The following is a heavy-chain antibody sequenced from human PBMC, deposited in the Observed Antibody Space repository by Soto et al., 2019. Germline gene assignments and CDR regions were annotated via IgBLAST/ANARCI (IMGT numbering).Heavy chain of an antibody. CDR3: ARDLDGLHDDTSGPFPRPG. D-gene: IGHD3-22*01. CDR1: GGSISSDDYY. Sequence: SETLSLTCTVSGGSISSDDYYWSWIHQAPGRGLEWIGYIHSSGSIYYNPSLKSRATKSIDTAGNQFSLKVSSVTVADTAVYYCARDLDGLHDDTSGPFPRPGWGQGTLVTVSS. J-gene: IGHJ1*01. CDR2: IHSSGSI. V-gene: IGHV4-30-4*01.